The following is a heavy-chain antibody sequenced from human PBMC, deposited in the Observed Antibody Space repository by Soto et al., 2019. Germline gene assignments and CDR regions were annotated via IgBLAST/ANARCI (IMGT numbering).Heavy chain of an antibody. CDR2: INHSGST. CDR1: GGSFSGYY. CDR3: ARARSDI. Sequence: QVQLQQWGAGLLKPSETLSLTCAVYGGSFSGYYWSWIRQPPGKGLEWIGEINHSGSTNYNPSLKXRXXISVDTSKNQFSLKLSSVTAADTAVYSCARARSDIWGQGTMVTVSS. V-gene: IGHV4-34*01. J-gene: IGHJ3*02.